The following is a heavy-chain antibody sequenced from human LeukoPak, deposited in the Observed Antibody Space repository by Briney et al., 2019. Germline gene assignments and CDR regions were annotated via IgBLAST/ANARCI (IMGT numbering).Heavy chain of an antibody. J-gene: IGHJ4*02. CDR1: GVTLSNYA. D-gene: IGHD1-26*01. Sequence: PGGSLRLSCSASGVTLSNYAMHWVRQAPGKGLEYVSTITYNGDKTYYADSVKGRFTISRDNSKNTLYLQMSSLRPEDTAVYYCVKDLSGSFTFDYWGRGTLVTVSS. CDR3: VKDLSGSFTFDY. CDR2: ITYNGDKT. V-gene: IGHV3-64D*06.